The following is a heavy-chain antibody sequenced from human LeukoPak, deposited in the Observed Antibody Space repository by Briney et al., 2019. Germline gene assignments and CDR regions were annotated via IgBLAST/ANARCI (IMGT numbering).Heavy chain of an antibody. CDR3: ARGRITMVRGVKNNWFDP. V-gene: IGHV1-18*01. CDR1: GYTFTSHV. CDR2: ISAYNGNT. Sequence: ASAKVSCKASGYTFTSHVFRWVRQAPGRGGEWVGFISAYNGNTNYAQKLQGRVTMTPDTPTSTAYMELRGLRSDDTAVYYCARGRITMVRGVKNNWFDPWGQGALVTVSS. D-gene: IGHD3-10*01. J-gene: IGHJ5*02.